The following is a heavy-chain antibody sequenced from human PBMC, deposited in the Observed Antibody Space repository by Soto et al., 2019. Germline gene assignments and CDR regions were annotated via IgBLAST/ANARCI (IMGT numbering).Heavy chain of an antibody. CDR1: GGTFSSYA. D-gene: IGHD1-26*01. V-gene: IGHV1-69*13. CDR3: AKSRGSPLYYFAY. CDR2: IIPIFGTA. J-gene: IGHJ4*02. Sequence: GASVKVSCKASGGTFSSYAISWVRQAPGQGLGWMGGIIPIFGTANYAQKFQGRVTITADESTSTAYMELSSLRSEDTAVYYCAKSRGSPLYYFAYPGQRTLVPVSS.